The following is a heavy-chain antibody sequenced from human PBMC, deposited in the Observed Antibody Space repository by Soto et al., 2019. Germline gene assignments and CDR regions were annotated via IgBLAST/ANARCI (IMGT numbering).Heavy chain of an antibody. D-gene: IGHD3-22*01. J-gene: IGHJ4*02. CDR1: GFSFSSYA. Sequence: LRLSCAASGFSFSSYAMSWVRQAPGKGLDWVSAISGSGTKTHYADSVKGRFTISRDNSKNTLYLQMNSLRAEDTAVYYCAKDHPVIEVVKVFEYWGRGALVTVSS. CDR3: AKDHPVIEVVKVFEY. CDR2: ISGSGTKT. V-gene: IGHV3-23*01.